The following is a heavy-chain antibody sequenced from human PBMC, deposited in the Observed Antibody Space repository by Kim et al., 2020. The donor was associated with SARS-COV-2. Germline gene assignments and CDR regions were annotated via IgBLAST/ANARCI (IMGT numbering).Heavy chain of an antibody. V-gene: IGHV3-74*03. CDR3: ARRFYVLGSNDY. Sequence: GGSLRLSCAASGFTFSSYWMHWVLQAPGRGLEWVSRINSDGSITTYGDSMKGRFTTSRDNAQNTLYLQMHSLRAEDTAVYFCARRFYVLGSNDYWGHGTLVTVSS. CDR1: GFTFSSYW. D-gene: IGHD1-26*01. CDR2: INSDGSIT. J-gene: IGHJ4*01.